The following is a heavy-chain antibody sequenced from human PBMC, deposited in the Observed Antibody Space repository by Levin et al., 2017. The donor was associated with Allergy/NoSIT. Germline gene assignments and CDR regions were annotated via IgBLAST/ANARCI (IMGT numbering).Heavy chain of an antibody. J-gene: IGHJ6*03. V-gene: IGHV4-61*02. D-gene: IGHD5-12*01. CDR1: GDSISRGFYY. CDR2: IYVTGST. Sequence: LSQTLSLTCSVSGDSISRGFYYWSWIRQPAGEGLEWIGRIYVTGSTTYSPSLKSRVTISLDRSKDQVSLKINSVTAADTAVYYCARDLEGFSGYKLYCYMDVWGKGTTVTVSS. CDR3: ARDLEGFSGYKLYCYMDV.